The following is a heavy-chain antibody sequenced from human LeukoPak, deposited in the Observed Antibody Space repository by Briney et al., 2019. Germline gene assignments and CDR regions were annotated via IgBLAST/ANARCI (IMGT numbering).Heavy chain of an antibody. V-gene: IGHV1-8*01. J-gene: IGHJ4*02. CDR3: ARVREYDILTGYYSFGY. CDR2: MNPNSGNT. D-gene: IGHD3-9*01. CDR1: GYTFTSYD. Sequence: ASVKVSCKASGYTFTSYDINWVRQATGQGLERMGWMNPNSGNTGYAQKFQGRVTMTRNTSISTAYMELSSLRSEDTAVYYCARVREYDILTGYYSFGYWGQGTLVTVSS.